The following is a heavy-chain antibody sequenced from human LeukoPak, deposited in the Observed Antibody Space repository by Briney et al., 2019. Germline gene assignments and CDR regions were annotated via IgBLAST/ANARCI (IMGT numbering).Heavy chain of an antibody. CDR2: ISGSGGST. CDR1: GFTFSSYA. Sequence: GGSLRLSCAASGFTFSSYAMSWVRQAPGKGLEWVSAISGSGGSTYYADSVKGRFTISRDNSKNTLYLQMNSLRVEDTAVYYXXXXLFLSGYLDAFDIWGQGTVVTVSS. V-gene: IGHV3-23*01. D-gene: IGHD3-22*01. CDR3: XXXLFLSGYLDAFDI. J-gene: IGHJ3*02.